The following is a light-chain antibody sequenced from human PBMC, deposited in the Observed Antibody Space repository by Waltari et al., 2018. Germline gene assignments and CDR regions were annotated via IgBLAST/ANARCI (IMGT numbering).Light chain of an antibody. CDR3: QSYDSSNRGV. CDR2: ENN. Sequence: NFMLTQPHSVSESPGKTVTISCTRSSGRIASNYVQWYQPRPGSSPTTVIYENNQRPSGVPDRFSGSIDSSSNSASLTISGLKTEDEADYYCQSYDSSNRGVFGGGTKLTVL. V-gene: IGLV6-57*01. J-gene: IGLJ3*02. CDR1: SGRIASNY.